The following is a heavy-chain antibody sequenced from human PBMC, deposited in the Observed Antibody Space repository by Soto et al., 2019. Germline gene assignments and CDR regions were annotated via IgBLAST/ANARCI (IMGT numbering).Heavy chain of an antibody. CDR1: GGSISSYY. V-gene: IGHV4-59*01. D-gene: IGHD2-8*01. CDR3: ARDGPLLGYCTNGVCYSAWQGMDV. Sequence: PSETLSLTCTVSGGSISSYYWSWIRQPPGKGLEWIGYIYYSGSTNYNPSLKSRVTISVDTSKNQFSLKLSSVTAADTVVYYCARDGPLLGYCTNGVCYSAWQGMDVWGQGTTVTVSS. CDR2: IYYSGST. J-gene: IGHJ6*02.